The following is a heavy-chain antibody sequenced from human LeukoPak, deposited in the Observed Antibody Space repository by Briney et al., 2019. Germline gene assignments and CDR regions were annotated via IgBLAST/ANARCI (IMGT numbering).Heavy chain of an antibody. D-gene: IGHD1-26*01. CDR1: GFTFSSYA. CDR3: AKDRSGSYLGEQTFDY. Sequence: GGYLSLSCAASGFTFSSYAMSWVRLAPGKGLEWVSAISGSGGSTYYADSVKGRFTISRDNSKNTLYLQMNSLRAEDTAVYYCAKDRSGSYLGEQTFDYWGQGTLVTVSS. J-gene: IGHJ4*02. CDR2: ISGSGGST. V-gene: IGHV3-23*01.